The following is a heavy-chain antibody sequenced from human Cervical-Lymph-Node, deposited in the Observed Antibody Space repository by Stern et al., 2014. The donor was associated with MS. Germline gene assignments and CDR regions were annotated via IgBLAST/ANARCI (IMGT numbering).Heavy chain of an antibody. V-gene: IGHV3-30-3*01. D-gene: IGHD2-8*01. CDR2: IWHDENNT. Sequence: VQLVESGGGVVQPGGSLSLSCAASGFTFSSPVMYWVRQAPGPGLEWVAVIWHDENNTAYADSVKGRFTISRDNSNNTLSLQMNSLRAEDTAVYYCVREDGDFDYWGQGTLVTVSS. CDR3: VREDGDFDY. J-gene: IGHJ4*02. CDR1: GFTFSSPV.